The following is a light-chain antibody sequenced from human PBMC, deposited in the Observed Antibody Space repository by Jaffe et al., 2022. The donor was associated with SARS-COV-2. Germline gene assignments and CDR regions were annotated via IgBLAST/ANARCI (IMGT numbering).Light chain of an antibody. CDR3: SSRGSSDDHLYV. Sequence: SSELTQDPAVSVALGQTVRITCQGDSLRIYLPSWYQQKPGQAPVLVIYGKSHRPSGIPDRFFGSGSGNTASLTITGAQPEDEADYYCSSRGSSDDHLYVFGPGTKVTVL. J-gene: IGLJ1*01. CDR2: GKS. CDR1: SLRIYL. V-gene: IGLV3-19*01.